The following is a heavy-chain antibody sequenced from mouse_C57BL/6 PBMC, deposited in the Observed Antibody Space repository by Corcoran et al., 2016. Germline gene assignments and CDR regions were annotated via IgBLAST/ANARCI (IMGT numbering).Heavy chain of an antibody. J-gene: IGHJ2*01. CDR2: IYPGSGNT. V-gene: IGHV1-76*01. CDR1: GYTFTDYY. CDR3: ARTGLTGSDY. Sequence: QVQLKQSGAELVRPGASVKLSCKASGYTFTDYYINWVKQRPGQGLEWIARIYPGSGNTYYNEKFKGKATLTAEKSSSTAYMQLSSLTSEDSAVYFCARTGLTGSDYWGQGTTLTVSS. D-gene: IGHD3-1*01.